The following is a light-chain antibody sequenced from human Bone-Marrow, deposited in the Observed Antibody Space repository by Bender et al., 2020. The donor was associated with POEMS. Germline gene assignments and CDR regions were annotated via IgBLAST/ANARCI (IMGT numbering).Light chain of an antibody. CDR2: GYN. J-gene: IGLJ3*02. CDR1: SSNTGSGYD. CDR3: ASYRGTNNWV. V-gene: IGLV1-40*01. Sequence: QSALTQPRSVSGSPGQSITISCTGSSSNTGSGYDINWYQHLPGTAPKLLIYGYNNRPSGVPDRFSGSKSGTSASLAITGLQAEDEADYYCASYRGTNNWVFGGGTKLTVL.